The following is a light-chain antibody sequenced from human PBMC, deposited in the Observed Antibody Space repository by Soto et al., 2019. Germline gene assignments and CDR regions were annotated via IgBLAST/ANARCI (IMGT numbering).Light chain of an antibody. V-gene: IGKV3-15*01. CDR1: QSVSSY. CDR2: VAS. J-gene: IGKJ1*01. Sequence: EMVMTQSPATLSVSPGERATLSCRASQSVSSYLAWYQQKPGQPPRLLIYVASTRAAGIPARFSGSGSGTEFTLTISSLQSEDFAVYYCQQYKDWPPRFGQENKVEIK. CDR3: QQYKDWPPR.